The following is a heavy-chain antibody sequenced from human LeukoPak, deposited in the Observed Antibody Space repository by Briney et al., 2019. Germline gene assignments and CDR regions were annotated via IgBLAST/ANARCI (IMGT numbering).Heavy chain of an antibody. CDR3: ARARIVATIWRHYFDY. CDR2: INPSGGST. J-gene: IGHJ4*02. D-gene: IGHD5-12*01. Sequence: ASVKVSCKASGYTFTSYYMHWVRQAPGQGLEWMGIINPSGGSTSYAQKFQGRVTMTRDTSTSTVYMELSSLRSEDTAVYYCARARIVATIWRHYFDYWGQGTLVTVSS. CDR1: GYTFTSYY. V-gene: IGHV1-46*01.